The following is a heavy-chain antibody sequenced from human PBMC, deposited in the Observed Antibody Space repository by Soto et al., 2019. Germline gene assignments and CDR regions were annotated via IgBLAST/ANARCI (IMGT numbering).Heavy chain of an antibody. V-gene: IGHV1-24*01. CDR2: FDPEDGET. Sequence: ASVKVSCKVSGYTLTELSMHWVRQAPGKGLEWMGGFDPEDGETIYAQKFQGRVTMTEDTSTDTAYMELSSLRSEDTAVYYCATEYYYGSGSIEAAGMDVWGQGTTVTVSS. CDR1: GYTLTELS. CDR3: ATEYYYGSGSIEAAGMDV. J-gene: IGHJ6*02. D-gene: IGHD3-10*01.